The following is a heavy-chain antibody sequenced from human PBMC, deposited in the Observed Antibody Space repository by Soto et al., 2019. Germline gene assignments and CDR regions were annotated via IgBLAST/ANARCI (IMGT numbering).Heavy chain of an antibody. CDR1: GYSFSDYW. V-gene: IGHV5-51*01. CDR3: ARRRGYSSSSKLYDQAPVA. CDR2: IYPGDSDT. D-gene: IGHD6-6*01. J-gene: IGHJ5*02. Sequence: GESLKISCNGSGYSFSDYWIDWVRQMPGKGLEWMGIIYPGDSDTTYSPTFPSQVCISVDKYIWTAYLHSSSPKAPDCANYNLARRRGYSSSSKLYDQAPVAWGQG.